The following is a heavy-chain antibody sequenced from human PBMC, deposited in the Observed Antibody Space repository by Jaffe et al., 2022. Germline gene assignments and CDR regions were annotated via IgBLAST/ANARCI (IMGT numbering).Heavy chain of an antibody. D-gene: IGHD3-9*01. CDR1: GGTFSSYA. J-gene: IGHJ6*03. V-gene: IGHV1-69*05. CDR2: IIPIFGTA. CDR3: ARELLTGYYPEPHYYYYYMDV. Sequence: QVQLVQSGAEVKKPGSSVKVSCKASGGTFSSYAISWVRQAPGQGLEWMGGIIPIFGTANYAQKFQGRVTITTDESTSTAYMELSSLRSEDTAVYYCARELLTGYYPEPHYYYYYMDVWGKGTTVTVSS.